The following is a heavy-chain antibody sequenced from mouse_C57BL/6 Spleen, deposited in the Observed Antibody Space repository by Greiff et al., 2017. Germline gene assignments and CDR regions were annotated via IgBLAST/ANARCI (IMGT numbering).Heavy chain of an antibody. CDR3: AREYYGRAWFAD. D-gene: IGHD1-1*01. J-gene: IGHJ3*01. Sequence: VQLQQSGAELVKPGASVKLSCTASGFNIKDSYMPWVKQRTEQGLEWIGRIDPEDGETKYAPKFQGKATITADKSSNTAYLQLSSLTSEDTAVDYCAREYYGRAWFADGGQGTLVTVSA. CDR1: GFNIKDSY. V-gene: IGHV14-2*01. CDR2: IDPEDGET.